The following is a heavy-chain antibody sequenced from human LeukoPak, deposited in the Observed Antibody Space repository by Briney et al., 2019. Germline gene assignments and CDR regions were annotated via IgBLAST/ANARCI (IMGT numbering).Heavy chain of an antibody. Sequence: PGGSLRLSSAASGFTVIRDYMSWVRQAPGKGLEWVSVIYSGGSTHYADSVKGRFTISRYNSKNTLYLHMNSLRAEDTAVYYCATADSGSYYSGFDYWGQGTLVTVSS. D-gene: IGHD1-26*01. CDR3: ATADSGSYYSGFDY. CDR2: IYSGGST. V-gene: IGHV3-66*01. J-gene: IGHJ4*02. CDR1: GFTVIRDY.